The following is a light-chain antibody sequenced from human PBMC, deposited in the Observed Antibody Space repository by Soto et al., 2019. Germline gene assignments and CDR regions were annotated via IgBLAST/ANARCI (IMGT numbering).Light chain of an antibody. V-gene: IGKV1-5*03. CDR2: KAS. J-gene: IGKJ1*01. CDR1: QIISSW. CDR3: QQYNSYSLT. Sequence: DIQMTQSPSTLSASVGDRVTIPCRASQIISSWLAWYQQKPGKAPKLLTYKASRLESGVPSRFSGSGSGTEFTLTISSLQPDDFATYYCQQYNSYSLTFGQGTKVEIK.